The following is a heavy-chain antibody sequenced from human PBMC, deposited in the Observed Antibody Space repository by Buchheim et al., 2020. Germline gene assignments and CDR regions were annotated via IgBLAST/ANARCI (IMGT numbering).Heavy chain of an antibody. CDR1: GFTFSSYW. CDR2: IKQDGSEK. Sequence: EVQLVESGGGLVQPGGSLRLSCAASGFTFSSYWMSWVRQAPGQGLGWVANIKQDGSEKYYVDSVKGRFTISRDNAKNSLYLQMNSLRAEDTAVYYCARDYLMITFGGVIDYFDYWGQGTL. V-gene: IGHV3-7*01. J-gene: IGHJ4*02. CDR3: ARDYLMITFGGVIDYFDY. D-gene: IGHD3-16*02.